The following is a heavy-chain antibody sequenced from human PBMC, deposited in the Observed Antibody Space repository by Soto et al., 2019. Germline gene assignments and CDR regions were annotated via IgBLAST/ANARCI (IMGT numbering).Heavy chain of an antibody. J-gene: IGHJ4*02. CDR3: ARGYSVGYGFDY. V-gene: IGHV3-48*03. CDR2: ISTTSTT. D-gene: IGHD5-18*01. Sequence: GSLRLSCAASGFSFSNYEMNWVRQAPGKGLEWVSFISTTSTTYYADSVKGRFTFSRDNAKNSLFLQMNSLRAEDTAVYYCARGYSVGYGFDYWGQGTPVTVSS. CDR1: GFSFSNYE.